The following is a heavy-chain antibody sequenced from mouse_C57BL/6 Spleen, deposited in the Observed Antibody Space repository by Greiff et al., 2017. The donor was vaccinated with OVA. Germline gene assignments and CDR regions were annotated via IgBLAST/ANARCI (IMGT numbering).Heavy chain of an antibody. V-gene: IGHV2-9*01. CDR2: IWGGGST. D-gene: IGHD1-1*01. J-gene: IGHJ4*01. Sequence: VQRVESGPGLVAPSQSLSITCTVSGFSLTSYGVDWVRQPPGQGLEWLGVIWGGGSTNYNSALMSSLSISKDNSKIQVFLKMNSLQTDDTAMYYCAILYYGSRTGYAMDYWGQGTSVTVSS. CDR3: AILYYGSRTGYAMDY. CDR1: GFSLTSYG.